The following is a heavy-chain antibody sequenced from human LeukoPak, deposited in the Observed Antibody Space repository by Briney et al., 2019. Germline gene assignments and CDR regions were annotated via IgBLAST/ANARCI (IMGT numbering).Heavy chain of an antibody. V-gene: IGHV4-38-2*02. J-gene: IGHJ4*02. CDR2: IYHSGST. CDR3: AREGRSYDILTGCIVY. Sequence: SETLSLTCTVSGYSISSGYYWGWIRQPPGKGLEWIGSIYHSGSTYYNPSLKSRVTISVDTSKNQFSLKLSSVTAADTAVYYCAREGRSYDILTGCIVYWGQGTLVTVSS. CDR1: GYSISSGYY. D-gene: IGHD3-9*01.